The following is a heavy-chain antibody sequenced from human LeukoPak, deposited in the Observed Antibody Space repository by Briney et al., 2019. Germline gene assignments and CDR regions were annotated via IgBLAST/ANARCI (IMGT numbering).Heavy chain of an antibody. J-gene: IGHJ4*02. CDR1: GGSISSYH. Sequence: SETLSLTCTDSGGSISSYHWSWVRQPPGKGLEWIGYIYYSGSTNYNPSLKSRVTISVVMSKNQFSLRLSSVTAADTAVYFCARGVWEPYYWGQGTLVTVSS. CDR3: ARGVWEPYY. CDR2: IYYSGST. D-gene: IGHD1-26*01. V-gene: IGHV4-59*08.